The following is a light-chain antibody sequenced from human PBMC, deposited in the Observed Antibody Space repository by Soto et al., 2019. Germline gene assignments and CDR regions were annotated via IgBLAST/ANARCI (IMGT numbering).Light chain of an antibody. CDR1: SSNIGAGYD. CDR2: GNS. J-gene: IGLJ3*02. Sequence: QSVLTQPPSVSGAPGQRVTISCTGSSSNIGAGYDVHWYQQLPGTAPKLLIYGNSNRPSGVPDRFSGSKSGTSASLDITGLQAEDDADYYCQSYDSSLSGWVFGGGTKVTVL. CDR3: QSYDSSLSGWV. V-gene: IGLV1-40*01.